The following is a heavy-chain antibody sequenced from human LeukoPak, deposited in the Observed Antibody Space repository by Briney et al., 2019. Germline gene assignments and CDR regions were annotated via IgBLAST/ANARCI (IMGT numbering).Heavy chain of an antibody. D-gene: IGHD1-26*01. CDR3: ARGGEWELRYFDY. CDR2: IYRSGST. V-gene: IGHV4-38-2*01. J-gene: IGHJ4*02. Sequence: SETLSLTCAVSGYSMSSGYYWGWIRQPPGKGLEWIGSIYRSGSTYYNPSLKSRITISVDTSKNQFSLKLSSVTAADTAFYYCARGGEWELRYFDYWGQGTLVTVSS. CDR1: GYSMSSGYY.